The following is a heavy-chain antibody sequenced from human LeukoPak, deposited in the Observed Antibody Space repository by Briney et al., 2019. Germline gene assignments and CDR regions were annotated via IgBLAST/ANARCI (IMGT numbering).Heavy chain of an antibody. J-gene: IGHJ6*03. D-gene: IGHD3-10*01. CDR2: MNHSGST. CDR3: ARLTKNDSGTYRFGKKKRGYMDV. Sequence: TSETLSLTCAVYGGSFSGYYWSWIRQPPGKGLEWIGEMNHSGSTNYNPSLKRRVTISVDTSKNQFSLTLSSVTAADTAVYYCARLTKNDSGTYRFGKKKRGYMDVWGKGTTVTISS. CDR1: GGSFSGYY. V-gene: IGHV4-34*01.